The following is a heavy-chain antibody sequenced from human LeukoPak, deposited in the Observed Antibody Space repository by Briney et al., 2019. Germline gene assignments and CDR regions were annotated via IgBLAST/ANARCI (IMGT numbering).Heavy chain of an antibody. CDR2: INHSGST. CDR3: ARFLLGERYCSSTSCYFTGWFDP. V-gene: IGHV4-34*01. Sequence: SETLSLTCAVYGGSFSGYYWSWIRQPPGKGLEWIGEINHSGSTNYNPSLKSRVTISVDTSKNQFSLKLSSVTAADTAVYYCARFLLGERYCSSTSCYFTGWFDPWGQGTLVTVSS. J-gene: IGHJ5*02. CDR1: GGSFSGYY. D-gene: IGHD2-2*01.